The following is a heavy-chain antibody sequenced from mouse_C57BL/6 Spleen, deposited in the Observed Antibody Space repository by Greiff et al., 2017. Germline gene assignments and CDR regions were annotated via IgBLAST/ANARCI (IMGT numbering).Heavy chain of an antibody. Sequence: VQLKQSGPELVKPGASVKISCKASGYSFTGYYMNWVKQSPEKSLEWIGEINPSTGGTTYNQKFKAKATLTVDKSSSTAYMQLKSLTSEDSAVYYCARNDYDGGFAYWGQGTLVTVSA. D-gene: IGHD2-4*01. V-gene: IGHV1-42*01. CDR2: INPSTGGT. CDR3: ARNDYDGGFAY. J-gene: IGHJ3*01. CDR1: GYSFTGYY.